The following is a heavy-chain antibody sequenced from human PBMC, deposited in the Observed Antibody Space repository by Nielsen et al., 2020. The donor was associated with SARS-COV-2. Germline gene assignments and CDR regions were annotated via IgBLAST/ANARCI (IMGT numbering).Heavy chain of an antibody. J-gene: IGHJ4*02. D-gene: IGHD3-16*01. CDR1: GGSISSGDYY. CDR2: ISYTGNT. V-gene: IGHV4-30-4*01. CDR3: ARGGSYFDY. Sequence: SETLPLTCTVSGGSISSGDYYWTWIRQPPGKGLEYIGYISYTGNTYSDPSLKSRVTISRDTSKNQFSLKLTSVTAADTAVYYCARGGSYFDYWGQGTLVTVSS.